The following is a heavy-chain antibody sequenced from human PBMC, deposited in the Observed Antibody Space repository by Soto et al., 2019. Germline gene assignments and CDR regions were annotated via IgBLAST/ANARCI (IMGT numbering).Heavy chain of an antibody. Sequence: QVQLVESGGGVVQPGRSLRLSCAASGFTFSSYAMHWVRQAPGKGLDWVSLISYDGSNKYYADSVKGRFTIYRDNSKNTLYLQMNILRAADTDVYYWARDPAGSIRVDVQTYYFRDFWSQGTTLTFSS. CDR1: GFTFSSYA. CDR2: ISYDGSNK. CDR3: ARDPAGSIRVDVQTYYFRDF. V-gene: IGHV3-30-3*01. D-gene: IGHD2-15*01. J-gene: IGHJ6*02.